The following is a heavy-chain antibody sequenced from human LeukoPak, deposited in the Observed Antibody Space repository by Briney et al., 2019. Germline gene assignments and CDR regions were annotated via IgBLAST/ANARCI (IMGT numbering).Heavy chain of an antibody. CDR2: INPNSGGT. J-gene: IGHJ3*02. Sequence: ASVKVSCKASGYTFTGYYMHWVRQAPGQGLEWMGRINPNSGGTNYAQKFQGRVTMTRDTSISTAYMELSRLRSDDTAVYYCARQYSGYDAIDAFDTWGQGTMVTVSS. CDR1: GYTFTGYY. CDR3: ARQYSGYDAIDAFDT. D-gene: IGHD5-12*01. V-gene: IGHV1-2*06.